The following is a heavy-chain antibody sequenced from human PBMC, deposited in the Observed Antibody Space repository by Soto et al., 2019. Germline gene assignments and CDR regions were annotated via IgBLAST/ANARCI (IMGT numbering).Heavy chain of an antibody. D-gene: IGHD1-26*01. Sequence: SSETLSLTCAVYGGSFSGYYWSWIRQPPGKGLEWIGEINHSGSTNYNPSLKSRVTISVDTSKNQFSLKLSSVTAADTAVYYCARGKSGSYPRYYYYGMDVWGQGTTVTVSS. CDR3: ARGKSGSYPRYYYYGMDV. CDR2: INHSGST. J-gene: IGHJ6*02. CDR1: GGSFSGYY. V-gene: IGHV4-34*01.